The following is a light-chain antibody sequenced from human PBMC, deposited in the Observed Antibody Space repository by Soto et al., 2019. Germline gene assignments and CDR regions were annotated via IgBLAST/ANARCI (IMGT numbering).Light chain of an antibody. V-gene: IGLV2-14*01. CDR2: DVT. J-gene: IGLJ1*01. CDR3: RSPTTSSSYA. CDR1: SSDVGGYIY. Sequence: QSALTQPASVAVSPGQSITISCTGTSSDVGGYIYVSWYQQHPGKAPKLMIYDVTSRPSGVSYRFSGSKSGNTASLTVSGLQAEDEAHYSSRSPTTSSSYALGTGT.